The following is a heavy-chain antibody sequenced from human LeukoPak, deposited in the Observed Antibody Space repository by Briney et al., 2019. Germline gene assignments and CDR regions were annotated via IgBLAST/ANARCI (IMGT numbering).Heavy chain of an antibody. Sequence: SETLSLTCTVSGGSISSYYWSWIRQPPGKGLEWIGYIYYSGSTNYNPSLKSRVTISVDTSKNQFSLKLSSVTAADTAVYYCARVVPAAIWGRSWFDPWGQGTLVTVSS. D-gene: IGHD2-2*02. J-gene: IGHJ5*02. CDR3: ARVVPAAIWGRSWFDP. V-gene: IGHV4-59*01. CDR2: IYYSGST. CDR1: GGSISSYY.